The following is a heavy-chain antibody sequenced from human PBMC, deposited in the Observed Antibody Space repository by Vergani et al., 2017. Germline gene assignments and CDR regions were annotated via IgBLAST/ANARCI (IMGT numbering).Heavy chain of an antibody. V-gene: IGHV4-61*05. CDR2: IYYSGST. D-gene: IGHD6-19*01. CDR1: GGSISSSSYY. CDR3: ARDQEAVAGIDYYYYGMDV. J-gene: IGHJ6*02. Sequence: QLQLQESGPGLVKPSETLSLTCTVSGGSISSSSYYWGWIRQPPGKGLEWIGYIYYSGSTNYNPSLKSRVTISVDTSKNQFSLKLSSVTAADTAVYYCARDQEAVAGIDYYYYGMDVWGQGTTVTVSS.